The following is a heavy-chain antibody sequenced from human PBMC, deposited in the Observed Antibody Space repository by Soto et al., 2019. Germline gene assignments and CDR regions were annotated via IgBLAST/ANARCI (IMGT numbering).Heavy chain of an antibody. CDR2: IYSGGST. J-gene: IGHJ6*02. Sequence: EVQLVESGGGLVQPGGSLRLSCAASGFTVSSSYMSWVRQAPGKGLEWVSVIYSGGSTYYADSVKGRFTISRHNSKNTLYLQMNSLRVEDTAVYYCARSTEFYYYGMDVWGQGTPVTVSS. CDR1: GFTVSSSY. CDR3: ARSTEFYYYGMDV. V-gene: IGHV3-53*04. D-gene: IGHD2-21*02.